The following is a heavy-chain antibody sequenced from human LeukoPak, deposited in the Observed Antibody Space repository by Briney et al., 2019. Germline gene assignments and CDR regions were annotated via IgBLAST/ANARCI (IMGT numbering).Heavy chain of an antibody. Sequence: ASVKVSCKASGYTFTGYYMHWVRQAPGQGLEWMGWINPNSGGTNYAQKFQGRVTMTRDTSISTAYMELSRLRSDDTAVYYCARASGGYSFPYYYYYMDVWGKGTTVTISS. CDR1: GYTFTGYY. J-gene: IGHJ6*03. D-gene: IGHD5-12*01. V-gene: IGHV1-2*02. CDR3: ARASGGYSFPYYYYYMDV. CDR2: INPNSGGT.